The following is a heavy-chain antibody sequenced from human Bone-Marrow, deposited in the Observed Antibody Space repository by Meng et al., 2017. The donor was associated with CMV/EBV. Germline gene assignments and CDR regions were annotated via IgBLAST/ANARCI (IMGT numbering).Heavy chain of an antibody. CDR2: IYYSGST. CDR3: ARYGLGDFDY. D-gene: IGHD3-16*01. CDR1: GGSISSYY. V-gene: IGHV4-59*01. J-gene: IGHJ4*02. Sequence: WGSLTLSCTVSGGSISSYYWSWIRQPPGKGLEWIGYIYYSGSTNYNPSLKSRVTISVDTSKNQFSLKLSSVTAADTAVYYCARYGLGDFDYWGQRTLVTVSS.